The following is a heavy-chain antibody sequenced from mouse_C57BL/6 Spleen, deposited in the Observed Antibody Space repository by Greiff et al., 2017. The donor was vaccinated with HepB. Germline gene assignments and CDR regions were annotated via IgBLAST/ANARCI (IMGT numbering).Heavy chain of an antibody. Sequence: QVQLQQSGAELVKPGASVKISCKASGYAFSSYWMNWVKQRPGKGLEWIGQIYPGDGDTNYNGKFKGKATLTADKSSSTAYMQLSSLTSEDSAVYFCAFYDYDGGAMDYWGQGTSVTVSS. V-gene: IGHV1-80*01. CDR2: IYPGDGDT. D-gene: IGHD2-4*01. CDR3: AFYDYDGGAMDY. J-gene: IGHJ4*01. CDR1: GYAFSSYW.